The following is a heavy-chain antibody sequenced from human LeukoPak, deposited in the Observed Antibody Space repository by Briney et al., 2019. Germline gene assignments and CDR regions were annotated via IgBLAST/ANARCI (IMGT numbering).Heavy chain of an antibody. J-gene: IGHJ3*02. Sequence: TGGSLRLSCAASGFTFSSYEMTWVRQAPGKGLEWISYISGSGFAIYYADSVKGRFTISRDNAKNSLFLQMNSLRAEDTAVYYCALRYNYDHRNAYDIWGQGTMVTVSS. CDR2: ISGSGFAI. CDR3: ALRYNYDHRNAYDI. D-gene: IGHD5-18*01. V-gene: IGHV3-48*03. CDR1: GFTFSSYE.